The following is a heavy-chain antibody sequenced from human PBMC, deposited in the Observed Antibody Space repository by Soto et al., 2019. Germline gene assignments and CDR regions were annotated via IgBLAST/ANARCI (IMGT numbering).Heavy chain of an antibody. CDR1: GGSFSGYY. J-gene: IGHJ6*03. D-gene: IGHD3-3*01. CDR3: ASSTAWTYYDFWSGYYYMDV. V-gene: IGHV4-34*01. Sequence: SETLSLTCAVYGGSFSGYYWSWIRQPPGKGLEWIGEINHSGSTNYNPSLKSRVTISVDTSKNQFSLKLSSVTAADTAVYYCASSTAWTYYDFWSGYYYMDVWGKGTTVTVSS. CDR2: INHSGST.